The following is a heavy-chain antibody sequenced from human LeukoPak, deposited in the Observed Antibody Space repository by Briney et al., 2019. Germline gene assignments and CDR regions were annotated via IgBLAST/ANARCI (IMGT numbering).Heavy chain of an antibody. D-gene: IGHD1-26*01. CDR2: LSGRGGNS. CDR1: GFTFSIYV. J-gene: IGHJ4*02. V-gene: IGHV3-23*01. Sequence: GGSLRLSCAAPGFTFSIYVMGWVRQAPGKGLEWVSTLSGRGGNSYYADSVKGRFTISRDNSKNTLYLQMDSLSAEDTAVYYCARDGYSGSYYYFDYWGQGTLVTVSS. CDR3: ARDGYSGSYYYFDY.